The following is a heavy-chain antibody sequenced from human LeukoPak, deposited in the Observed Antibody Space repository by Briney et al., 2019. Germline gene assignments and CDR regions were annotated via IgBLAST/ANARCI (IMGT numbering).Heavy chain of an antibody. CDR2: ISGSGGST. Sequence: QSGGSLRLSCAASGFTFSSYAMSWVRQAPGKGLERVSAISGSGGSTYYADSVKGRFTISRDNSKNTLYLQMNSLRAEDTAVYYCAKDFPPSVAGHLYYYYYGMDVWGQGTTVTVSS. CDR1: GFTFSSYA. V-gene: IGHV3-23*01. J-gene: IGHJ6*02. CDR3: AKDFPPSVAGHLYYYYYGMDV. D-gene: IGHD6-19*01.